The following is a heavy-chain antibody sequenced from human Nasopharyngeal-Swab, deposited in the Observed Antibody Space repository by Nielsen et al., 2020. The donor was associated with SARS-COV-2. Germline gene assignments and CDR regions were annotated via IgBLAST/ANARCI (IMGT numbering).Heavy chain of an antibody. CDR1: GGSISGYY. CDR3: ARGRSSGWYHYYFDY. CDR2: ISHYGST. Sequence: SETLSLTCAVYGGSISGYYWSWIRQPPGKGLEWIGEISHYGSTNYNPSLKSRVTISVDTSKNQFSLKLSSVTAADTAVHYCARGRSSGWYHYYFDYWGQGTLVTVSS. D-gene: IGHD6-19*01. J-gene: IGHJ4*02. V-gene: IGHV4-34*01.